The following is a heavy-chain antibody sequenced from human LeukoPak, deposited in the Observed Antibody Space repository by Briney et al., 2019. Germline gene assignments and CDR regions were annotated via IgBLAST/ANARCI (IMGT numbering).Heavy chain of an antibody. CDR3: AKDTSITAAGTFDY. J-gene: IGHJ4*02. Sequence: GRSLRLSCAASGFTFDDYAMHWVRQAPGKGLEWVSGIGWNSGSIGYADSVKGRFTISRDNAKNSLYLQMNSLRAEDTALYYCAKDTSITAAGTFDYWGQGTLVTVSS. D-gene: IGHD6-13*01. CDR1: GFTFDDYA. CDR2: IGWNSGSI. V-gene: IGHV3-9*01.